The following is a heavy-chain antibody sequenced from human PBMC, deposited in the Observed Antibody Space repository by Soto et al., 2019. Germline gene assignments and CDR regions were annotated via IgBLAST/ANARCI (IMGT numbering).Heavy chain of an antibody. D-gene: IGHD1-1*01. Sequence: GGSLRLSCVASGFTFSNFAMAWVRQAPGEGLEWVSAISGSGDDTFYADSMKGRFAISRDNSKDTLYLQINSLRAEDTAVYYCANPMPKPGTTFGFWGQGTLVTVSS. V-gene: IGHV3-23*01. J-gene: IGHJ4*02. CDR1: GFTFSNFA. CDR3: ANPMPKPGTTFGF. CDR2: ISGSGDDT.